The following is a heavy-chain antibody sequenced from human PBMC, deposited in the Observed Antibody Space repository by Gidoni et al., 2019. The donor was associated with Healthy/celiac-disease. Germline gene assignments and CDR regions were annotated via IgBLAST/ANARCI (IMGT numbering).Heavy chain of an antibody. J-gene: IGHJ6*03. Sequence: EVQLVESGGGLVKPGGSLRLSCAASGFTFSSYSMNWVRQAPGKGLEWVSSISSSSSYIYYADSVKGRFTISRDNAKNSLYLQMNSLRAEDTAVYYCARDDIVVVPAATRLYMDVWGKGTTVTVSS. CDR3: ARDDIVVVPAATRLYMDV. CDR2: ISSSSSYI. D-gene: IGHD2-2*01. V-gene: IGHV3-21*01. CDR1: GFTFSSYS.